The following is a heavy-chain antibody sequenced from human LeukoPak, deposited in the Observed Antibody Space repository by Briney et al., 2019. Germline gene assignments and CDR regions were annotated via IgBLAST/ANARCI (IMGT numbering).Heavy chain of an antibody. Sequence: GGSLRLSCAASGFTFSSYEMNWVRQAPGKGLEWVSAISGSGGSTYYADSVKGRFTISRDNSKNTLYLQMNSLRAEDTAVYYCATQQWLVSDFDYWGQGTLVTVSS. CDR2: ISGSGGST. CDR1: GFTFSSYE. V-gene: IGHV3-23*01. CDR3: ATQQWLVSDFDY. J-gene: IGHJ4*02. D-gene: IGHD6-19*01.